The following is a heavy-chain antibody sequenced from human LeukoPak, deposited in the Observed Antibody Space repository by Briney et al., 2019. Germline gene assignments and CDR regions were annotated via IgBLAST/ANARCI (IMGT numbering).Heavy chain of an antibody. CDR2: IYSGGST. CDR1: GFSIISTY. D-gene: IGHD7-27*01. J-gene: IGHJ4*02. CDR3: ARVGLGIGVY. Sequence: TGGSLRLSCAASGFSIISTYLSWVRQAPGKGPEWVSVIYSGGSTYYADSVKGRFTISRDISKSTVYLQMNSLRAEDTAVYYCARVGLGIGVYWGQGTLVTVSS. V-gene: IGHV3-66*01.